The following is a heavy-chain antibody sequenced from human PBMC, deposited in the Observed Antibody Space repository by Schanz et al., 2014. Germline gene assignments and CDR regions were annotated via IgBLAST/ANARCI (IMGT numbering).Heavy chain of an antibody. CDR1: GFAFDTYW. Sequence: EVQLVESGGGLVQPGGSLRLSCAASGFAFDTYWMSWVRQAPGKGLEWVANIKHDGSEKDYVDSVKGRFTISRDNAKNSMYLEMNSLRAEDTAVFYCARVGGTYYDFWSGVPPTVMHDGFDIWGQGTMVTVS. CDR3: ARVGGTYYDFWSGVPPTVMHDGFDI. J-gene: IGHJ3*02. V-gene: IGHV3-7*01. CDR2: IKHDGSEK. D-gene: IGHD3-3*01.